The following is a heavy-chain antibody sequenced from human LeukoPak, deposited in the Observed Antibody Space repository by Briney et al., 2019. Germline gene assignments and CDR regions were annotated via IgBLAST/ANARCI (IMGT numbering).Heavy chain of an antibody. D-gene: IGHD2-2*01. Sequence: GGSLRLSCAGSGFTFSSYAMTWVRQAPGKGLEWVSAISGSGDSTYYADSVKGRFTISRDNSKNTLYLLMNSLRPEDTAVYYCATRGYCSGTSCYAPQPWGQGTLVTVSS. CDR3: ATRGYCSGTSCYAPQP. J-gene: IGHJ5*02. CDR1: GFTFSSYA. CDR2: ISGSGDST. V-gene: IGHV3-23*01.